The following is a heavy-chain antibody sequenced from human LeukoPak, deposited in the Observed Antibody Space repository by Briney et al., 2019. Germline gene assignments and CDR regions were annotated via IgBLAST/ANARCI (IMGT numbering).Heavy chain of an antibody. J-gene: IGHJ3*02. CDR3: ARGPCSSTSCKDAFDI. D-gene: IGHD2-2*01. CDR2: MNPNSGNT. Sequence: ASVKVSCKAPGYTFTSYDINWVRQATGQGLEWMGWMNPNSGNTGYAKKIQGRVTMTRNTTISTAYMELSSLRSEDTAVYCCARGPCSSTSCKDAFDIWGQGTMVTVSS. CDR1: GYTFTSYD. V-gene: IGHV1-8*01.